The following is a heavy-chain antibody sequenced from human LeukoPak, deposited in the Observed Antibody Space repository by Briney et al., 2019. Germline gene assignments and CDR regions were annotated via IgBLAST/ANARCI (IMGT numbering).Heavy chain of an antibody. Sequence: PAETQCLTSTVSGGSISGYFWSWIRQPPGKGLELIGYLYYSGSTNYNPSLKSRVTVSVDTSKDQFSLRLSSVTAADTAVYYCARLLAVAGGDAFDIWGQGKLVTVSS. CDR2: LYYSGST. CDR3: ARLLAVAGGDAFDI. V-gene: IGHV4-59*08. J-gene: IGHJ3*02. D-gene: IGHD6-19*01. CDR1: GGSISGYF.